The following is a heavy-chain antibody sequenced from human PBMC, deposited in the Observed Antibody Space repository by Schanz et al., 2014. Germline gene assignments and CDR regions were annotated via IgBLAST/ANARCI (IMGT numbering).Heavy chain of an antibody. D-gene: IGHD3-22*01. Sequence: QGQLVKSGGGVVQPGRSLRLSCAASGFTFSSYAMHWVRQAPGKGLEWVAVMSYDGSNKYYADSVKGRFTISRDTPKNTLYVQMNSLRAEDTGVYYCARGREVVAKIFDVWGQGTMVTVSS. CDR1: GFTFSSYA. CDR3: ARGREVVAKIFDV. V-gene: IGHV3-30-3*01. CDR2: MSYDGSNK. J-gene: IGHJ3*01.